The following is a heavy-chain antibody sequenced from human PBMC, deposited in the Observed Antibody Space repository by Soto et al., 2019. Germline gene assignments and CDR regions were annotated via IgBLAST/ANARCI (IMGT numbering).Heavy chain of an antibody. V-gene: IGHV3-21*01. D-gene: IGHD5-18*01. Sequence: EVQLVESGGGLVKPGGSLRLSCAASGFTFSSYSMNWVRQAPGKGLEWVSSISSSSSYIYYADSVKGRFTISRDNAKNSQYRQMNSLRAEEPAVYYCARDQPGYSYGYGLGYWGQGTLVTVSS. CDR1: GFTFSSYS. CDR2: ISSSSSYI. CDR3: ARDQPGYSYGYGLGY. J-gene: IGHJ4*02.